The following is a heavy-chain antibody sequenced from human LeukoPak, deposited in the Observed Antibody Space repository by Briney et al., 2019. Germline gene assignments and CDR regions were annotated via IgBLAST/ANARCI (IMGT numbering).Heavy chain of an antibody. J-gene: IGHJ4*02. V-gene: IGHV4-59*08. Sequence: SETLSLTCTVSGGSISSYYWSWIRQPPGKGLEWIGYIYYSGSTNYNPSLKSRVTISVDTSKNQFSLKLSSVTAADTAVYYCARSGAVALRYFDYWGQGTQVTVSS. CDR3: ARSGAVALRYFDY. D-gene: IGHD6-19*01. CDR1: GGSISSYY. CDR2: IYYSGST.